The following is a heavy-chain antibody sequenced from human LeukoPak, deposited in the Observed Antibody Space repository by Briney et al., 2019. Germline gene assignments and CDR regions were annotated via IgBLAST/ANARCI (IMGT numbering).Heavy chain of an antibody. D-gene: IGHD3-22*01. J-gene: IGHJ4*02. CDR1: GYTFTSYY. CDR2: INPSGGST. CDR3: ARGHRYYYDSSGYYYDY. V-gene: IGHV1-46*01. Sequence: ASVKVSCKASGYTFTSYYMHWVRQAPGQGLEWMGIINPSGGSTSYAQKFQGRVTMTRDTSTSTVYMELSSLRSEDTAVYYCARGHRYYYDSSGYYYDYWGQGTLVTVSS.